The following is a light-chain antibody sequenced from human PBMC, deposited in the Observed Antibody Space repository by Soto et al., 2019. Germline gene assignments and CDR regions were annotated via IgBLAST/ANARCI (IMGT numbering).Light chain of an antibody. V-gene: IGKV3-11*01. CDR2: DAS. J-gene: IGKJ3*01. CDR3: QQRSNWPT. Sequence: EIVLTQSPATLSLSPGERATLSCRASQSVSSYLAWYQQKPGQAPRLLIYDASNRATGIPARFSGSGSGTDFPLTISSLEHDDSAVYYCQQRSNWPTFGPGTKVDIK. CDR1: QSVSSY.